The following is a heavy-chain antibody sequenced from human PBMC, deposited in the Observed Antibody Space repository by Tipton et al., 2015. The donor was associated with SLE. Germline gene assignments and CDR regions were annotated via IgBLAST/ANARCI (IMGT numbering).Heavy chain of an antibody. Sequence: SLRLSCAASGFTFRIYAMHWVRQAPGKGLEWVAVISYDGSNKYYADSVKGRVTMTTDTSTSTAYMELRSLRSDDTAVYYCARVAGRHSGFFDYWGQGTLVTVSS. D-gene: IGHD1-26*01. CDR2: ISYDGSNK. CDR1: GFTFRIYA. J-gene: IGHJ4*02. CDR3: ARVAGRHSGFFDY. V-gene: IGHV3-30*04.